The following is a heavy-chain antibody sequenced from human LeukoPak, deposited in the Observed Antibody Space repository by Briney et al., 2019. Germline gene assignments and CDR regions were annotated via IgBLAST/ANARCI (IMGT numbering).Heavy chain of an antibody. D-gene: IGHD4-17*01. Sequence: ASVKVSCKVSGYTHTELSMHWVRQAPGKALEWMGGFDPEDGETIYAQKFQGRVTMTEDTSTDTAYMELSSLRSEDTAVYYCARDLGDSGDYRIDAFDIWGQGTMVTVSS. CDR1: GYTHTELS. V-gene: IGHV1-24*01. CDR2: FDPEDGET. CDR3: ARDLGDSGDYRIDAFDI. J-gene: IGHJ3*02.